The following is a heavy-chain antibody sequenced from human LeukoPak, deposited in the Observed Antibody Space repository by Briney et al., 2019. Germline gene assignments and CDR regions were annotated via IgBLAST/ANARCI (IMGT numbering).Heavy chain of an antibody. D-gene: IGHD3-10*01. CDR2: MYYSGNT. J-gene: IGHJ3*01. CDR1: GGSISGYY. Sequence: SETLALTCTVSGGSISGYYCSWVRQPPGKGLEWIGYMYYSGNTNSNPSLKSRVTISVDTSKNQCSLKLSSVTAADTAVYYCARVNDYGSVLWGQGTRVTVSS. V-gene: IGHV4-59*01. CDR3: ARVNDYGSVL.